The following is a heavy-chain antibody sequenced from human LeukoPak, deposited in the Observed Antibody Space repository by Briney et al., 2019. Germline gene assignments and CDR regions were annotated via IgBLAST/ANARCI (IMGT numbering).Heavy chain of an antibody. CDR2: IYYSGST. J-gene: IGHJ4*02. V-gene: IGHV4-39*07. D-gene: IGHD6-13*01. Sequence: SETLSLTCTVSGGSISSSSYYWGWIRQPPGKGLEWIGSIYYSGSTYYNPSLKSRVTISVDTSKNQFSLKLSSVTAADTAVYYCARDHFSSSWPFDYWGQGTLVTVSS. CDR1: GGSISSSSYY. CDR3: ARDHFSSSWPFDY.